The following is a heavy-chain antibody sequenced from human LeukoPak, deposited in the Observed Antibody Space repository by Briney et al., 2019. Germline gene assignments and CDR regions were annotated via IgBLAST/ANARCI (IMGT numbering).Heavy chain of an antibody. V-gene: IGHV3-30-3*01. D-gene: IGHD6-13*01. CDR1: GFTFSSYA. Sequence: GRSLRLSCAASGFTFSSYAMHWVRQAPGKGLEWVAVISYDGSNKYYADSVKGRFTISRDNSKNTLYLQMNSLRGEDTAVYYCARVSSSWTRVLKYNWFDPWGQGTLVTVSS. J-gene: IGHJ5*02. CDR2: ISYDGSNK. CDR3: ARVSSSWTRVLKYNWFDP.